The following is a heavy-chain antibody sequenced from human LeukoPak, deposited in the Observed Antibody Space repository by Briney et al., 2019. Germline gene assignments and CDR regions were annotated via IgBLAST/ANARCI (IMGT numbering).Heavy chain of an antibody. Sequence: SDTLSLTCTVSGGSISSYYWSWIRQPPGKGLEWIGYIYYSGSTNYNPSLKSRVTISVDTSKDQFSLKLSSVTASDTAVYYCAREFTFGGVKDYWGQGTLVTVSS. CDR2: IYYSGST. CDR3: AREFTFGGVKDY. J-gene: IGHJ4*02. CDR1: GGSISSYY. V-gene: IGHV4-59*01. D-gene: IGHD3-16*01.